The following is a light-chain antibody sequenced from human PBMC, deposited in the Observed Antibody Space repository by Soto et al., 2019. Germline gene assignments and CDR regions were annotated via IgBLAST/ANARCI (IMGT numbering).Light chain of an antibody. CDR3: QQYNKWPYT. CDR2: RAS. V-gene: IGKV3-15*01. Sequence: EIVMTQSPATLSVSTGGSATLSCRASQHVSSNFAWYRQKPGQAPTLLIYRASTRATGIPARFSGSGSGTEFTLTISSLQSEDFAVYFCQQYNKWPYTFGQGTKLEIK. J-gene: IGKJ2*01. CDR1: QHVSSN.